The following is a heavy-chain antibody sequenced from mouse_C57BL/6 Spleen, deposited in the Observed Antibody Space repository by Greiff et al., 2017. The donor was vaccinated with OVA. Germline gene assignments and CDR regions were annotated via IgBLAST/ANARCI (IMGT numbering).Heavy chain of an antibody. CDR3: ARGTVSFDY. V-gene: IGHV5-17*01. D-gene: IGHD3-3*01. Sequence: EVHLVESGVGLVKPGGSLKLSCAASGFTFSDYGMHWVRQAPEKGLEWVAYISSGSSSIYYADTVKGRFTISRDNAKNTLFLQMTSLRSEDTAMYYCARGTVSFDYWGQGTTLTVSS. CDR2: ISSGSSSI. CDR1: GFTFSDYG. J-gene: IGHJ2*01.